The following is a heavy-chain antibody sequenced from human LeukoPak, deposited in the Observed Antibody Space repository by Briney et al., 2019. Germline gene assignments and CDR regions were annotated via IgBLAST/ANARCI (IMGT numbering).Heavy chain of an antibody. CDR3: ASGRDPGYSYGILDY. CDR1: GGSISSGSYY. Sequence: SETLSPTCTVSGGSISSGSYYWSWIRQPAGKGLEWIGRIYTSGSTNYNPSLKSRVTISVDTSKNQFSLKLSSVTAADTAVYYCASGRDPGYSYGILDYWGQGTLVTVSS. J-gene: IGHJ4*02. D-gene: IGHD5-18*01. V-gene: IGHV4-61*02. CDR2: IYTSGST.